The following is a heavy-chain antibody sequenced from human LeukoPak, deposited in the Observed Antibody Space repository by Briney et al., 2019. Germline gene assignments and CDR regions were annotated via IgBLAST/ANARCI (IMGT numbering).Heavy chain of an antibody. D-gene: IGHD5-18*01. CDR1: GGSLSSSSYY. CDR2: IYYSGST. V-gene: IGHV4-39*01. CDR3: AFRGYSYGPLYYFDY. Sequence: SETLSLTCTVSGGSLSSSSYYWGWIRQPPGKGLEWIGSIYYSGSTYYNPSLKSRVTISVDTSKNQFSLKLSSVTAADTAVYYCAFRGYSYGPLYYFDYWGQGTLVTVSS. J-gene: IGHJ4*02.